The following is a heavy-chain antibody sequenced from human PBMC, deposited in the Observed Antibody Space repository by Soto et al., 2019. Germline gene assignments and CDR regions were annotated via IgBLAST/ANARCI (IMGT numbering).Heavy chain of an antibody. J-gene: IGHJ4*02. CDR3: TTLGGVIATLTSFDY. CDR2: IKSKTDGGTT. V-gene: IGHV3-15*01. D-gene: IGHD3-16*02. CDR1: GFTFSNAW. Sequence: GGSLRLSCAASGFTFSNAWMSWVRQAPGKGLEWVGRIKSKTDGGTTDYAAPVKGRFTISRDDSKNTLYLQMNSLKTEDTAVYYCTTLGGVIATLTSFDYWGQGTLVTVSS.